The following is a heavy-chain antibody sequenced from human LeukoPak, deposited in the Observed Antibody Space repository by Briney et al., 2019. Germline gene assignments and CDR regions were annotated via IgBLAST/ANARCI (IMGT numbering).Heavy chain of an antibody. CDR3: AKGPGPYYYHGMDV. Sequence: GGSLRLSCAASGFTFSSYAMSWVRQAPGKGLEWVSGIISSGSRTYYADSVKGRFTISRDNSKNTLYLQMNSLRAEDTAVYYCAKGPGPYYYHGMDVWGQGTTVTVSS. J-gene: IGHJ6*02. CDR2: IISSGSRT. CDR1: GFTFSSYA. V-gene: IGHV3-23*01.